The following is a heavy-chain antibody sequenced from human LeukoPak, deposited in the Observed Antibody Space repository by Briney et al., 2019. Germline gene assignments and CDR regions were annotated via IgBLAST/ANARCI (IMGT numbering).Heavy chain of an antibody. Sequence: GGSLRLSCAASGFTFSSYSMNWVRQAPGKGLEWVANIKQDGSEKYYVDSVKGRFTISRDNAKNSLYLQMNSLRAEDTAVYYCARPPGYSGYDYFDYWGQGTLVTVSS. V-gene: IGHV3-7*01. D-gene: IGHD5-12*01. CDR2: IKQDGSEK. J-gene: IGHJ4*02. CDR1: GFTFSSYS. CDR3: ARPPGYSGYDYFDY.